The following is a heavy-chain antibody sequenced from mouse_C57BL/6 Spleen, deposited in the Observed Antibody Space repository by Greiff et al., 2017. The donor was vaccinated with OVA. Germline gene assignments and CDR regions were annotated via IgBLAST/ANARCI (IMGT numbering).Heavy chain of an antibody. D-gene: IGHD1-1*01. J-gene: IGHJ3*01. CDR2: IYPGDGDT. CDR1: GYAFSSSW. V-gene: IGHV1-82*01. CDR3: AREDYYGSSYDWFAY. Sequence: VQLKESGPELVKPGASVKISCKASGYAFSSSWMNWVKQRPGKGLEWIGRIYPGDGDTNYNGKFKGKATLTADKSSSTAYMQLSSLTSEDSAVYFCAREDYYGSSYDWFAYWGQGTLVTVSA.